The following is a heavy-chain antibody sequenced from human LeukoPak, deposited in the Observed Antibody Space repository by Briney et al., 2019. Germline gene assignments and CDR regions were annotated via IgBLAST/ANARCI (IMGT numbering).Heavy chain of an antibody. CDR2: IKEVGSEK. V-gene: IGHV3-7*01. J-gene: IGHJ6*03. CDR3: AREFPDYCSGGSCYAVGYYYYYMDV. Sequence: GGSLRLSCAASGFTFSSYWMCWVRQAPGKGVEWVANIKEVGSEKYYVDSVKGRFTISRDNAKNSLYLQMNSLRAEDTAVYYCAREFPDYCSGGSCYAVGYYYYYMDVWGKGTTVTVSS. D-gene: IGHD2-15*01. CDR1: GFTFSSYW.